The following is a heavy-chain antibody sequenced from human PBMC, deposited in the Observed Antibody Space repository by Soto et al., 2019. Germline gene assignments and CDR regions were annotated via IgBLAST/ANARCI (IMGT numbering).Heavy chain of an antibody. CDR2: IIPILGIA. Sequence: QVQLVQSGAEVKKPGSSVKVSCKASGGTFSSYTISWVRQAPGQGLEWMGRIIPILGIANYAQKFQGRVTITADKPTSTAYMELSSLRYEDTAVYYCAGDWVTLVRGVMGTVWFDPWGQGTLVTVSS. J-gene: IGHJ5*02. V-gene: IGHV1-69*08. CDR3: AGDWVTLVRGVMGTVWFDP. D-gene: IGHD3-10*01. CDR1: GGTFSSYT.